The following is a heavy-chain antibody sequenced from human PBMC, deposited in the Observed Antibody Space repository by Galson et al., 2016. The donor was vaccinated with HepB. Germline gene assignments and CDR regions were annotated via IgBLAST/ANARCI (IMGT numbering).Heavy chain of an antibody. CDR1: GDIFSRYA. D-gene: IGHD4/OR15-4a*01. J-gene: IGHJ5*02. CDR2: IIPLFGII. V-gene: IGHV1-69*13. Sequence: SVKVSCKASGDIFSRYAITWVRQAPGQGLEWMGGIIPLFGIINYAQKFQGRVTITADDSTSTVYMELTSLRSEDTAVYYCASGNMVRTIGGGLDPWGQGTLVTVSS. CDR3: ASGNMVRTIGGGLDP.